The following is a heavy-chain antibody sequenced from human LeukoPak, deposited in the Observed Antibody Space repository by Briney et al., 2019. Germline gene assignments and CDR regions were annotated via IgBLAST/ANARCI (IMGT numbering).Heavy chain of an antibody. V-gene: IGHV4-59*12. Sequence: SETLSLTCTVSGGSISSYYWSWIRQPPEKGLEWIGYIYYSGTTNYNPSLKSRVTISVDTSKNQFSLNLSSVTAADTAVYYCAREGYCSGGSCDNWFDPWGQGTLVTVSS. D-gene: IGHD2-15*01. CDR3: AREGYCSGGSCDNWFDP. CDR1: GGSISSYY. J-gene: IGHJ5*02. CDR2: IYYSGTT.